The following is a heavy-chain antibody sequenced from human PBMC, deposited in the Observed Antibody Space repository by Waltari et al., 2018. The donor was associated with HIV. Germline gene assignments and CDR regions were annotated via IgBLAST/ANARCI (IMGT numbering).Heavy chain of an antibody. D-gene: IGHD1-26*01. CDR2: IWSDGNNE. CDR3: AKDNSVNYFTGDAFDI. V-gene: IGHV3-30*18. Sequence: QVQLVEPGGGVVQPGRSLRISCAASGLTFSSDGMHWVRQAPGKGPEWVAIIWSDGNNEYYADSVKGRFTISRDNSKDTLYLQMNSLRAEDTAMYYCAKDNSVNYFTGDAFDIWGQGIMVIVSS. J-gene: IGHJ3*02. CDR1: GLTFSSDG.